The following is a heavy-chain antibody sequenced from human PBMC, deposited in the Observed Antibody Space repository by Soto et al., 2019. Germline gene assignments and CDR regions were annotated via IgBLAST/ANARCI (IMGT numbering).Heavy chain of an antibody. CDR2: INPNSGGT. V-gene: IGHV1-2*02. Sequence: ASVKVSCKASGYTFTDYYMHWVRQAPGQGLEWMGWINPNSGGTNYAQKFQGRVTMTRDTSISTAYMELSRLRSDDTAVYYCARGPDIVVVPAAEVDYCGQGTLVPASS. CDR3: ARGPDIVVVPAAEVDY. D-gene: IGHD2-2*01. CDR1: GYTFTDYY. J-gene: IGHJ4*02.